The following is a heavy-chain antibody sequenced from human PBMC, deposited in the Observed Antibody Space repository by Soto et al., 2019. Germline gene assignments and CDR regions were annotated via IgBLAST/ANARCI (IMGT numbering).Heavy chain of an antibody. CDR3: APARSGSYFYGMDV. J-gene: IGHJ6*02. Sequence: PGGSLRLSCAASGFTFSSYGMHWVRQAPGKGLEWVAAISYDGSNKYYADSVKGRFTISRDNSKNTLYLQMNSLRAEDTAVYYCAPARSGSYFYGMDVWGQGTTVTVSS. D-gene: IGHD1-26*01. CDR1: GFTFSSYG. CDR2: ISYDGSNK. V-gene: IGHV3-30*03.